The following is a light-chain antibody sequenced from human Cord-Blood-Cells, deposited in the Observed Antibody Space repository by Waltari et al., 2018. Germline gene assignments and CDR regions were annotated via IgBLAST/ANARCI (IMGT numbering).Light chain of an antibody. CDR1: QSISSY. J-gene: IGKJ1*01. CDR3: QQSYSTPWT. V-gene: IGKV1-39*01. Sequence: DIQMTQSPSSLSASVGDRVTITYRASQSISSYLNWYQHKPGKAPKHLIYAASSLQSGVPSRFSGSGSGTDFTLTISRLQPEDCATYYCQQSYSTPWTFGQGNKVENK. CDR2: AAS.